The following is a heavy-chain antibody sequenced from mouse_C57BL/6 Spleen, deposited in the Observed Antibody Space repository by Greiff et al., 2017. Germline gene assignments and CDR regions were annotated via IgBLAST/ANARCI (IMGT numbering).Heavy chain of an antibody. J-gene: IGHJ4*01. D-gene: IGHD2-4*01. CDR1: GYTFTSYW. Sequence: VQLQQPGTELVKPGASVKLSCKASGYTFTSYWMHWVKQRPGQGLEWIGNINPSNGGTNYNEKFKSKATLTVDKSSSAAYMQLSSLTSEDSAVYYCARDDYDAPYYYAMDYWGQGTSVTVSS. CDR3: ARDDYDAPYYYAMDY. V-gene: IGHV1-53*01. CDR2: INPSNGGT.